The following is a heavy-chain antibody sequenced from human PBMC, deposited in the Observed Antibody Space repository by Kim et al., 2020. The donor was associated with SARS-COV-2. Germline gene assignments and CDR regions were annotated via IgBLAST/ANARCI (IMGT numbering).Heavy chain of an antibody. J-gene: IGHJ4*02. D-gene: IGHD6-13*01. CDR2: INPSGGST. V-gene: IGHV1-46*01. CDR3: ASGTRAALGYSSSWYYFDY. CDR1: GYTFTSYY. Sequence: ASVKVSCKASGYTFTSYYMHWVRQAPGQGLEWMGIINPSGGSTSYAQKFQGRVTMTRDTSTSTVYMELSSLRSEDTAVYYCASGTRAALGYSSSWYYFDYWGQGTLVTVSS.